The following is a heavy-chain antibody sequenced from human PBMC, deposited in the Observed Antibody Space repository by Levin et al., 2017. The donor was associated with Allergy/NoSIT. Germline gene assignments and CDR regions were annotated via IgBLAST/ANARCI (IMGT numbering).Heavy chain of an antibody. D-gene: IGHD3-10*01. V-gene: IGHV1-18*01. CDR3: ARPFGHDSPLGYYGMDV. CDR2: ISAYNGNT. CDR1: GYTFTSYG. J-gene: IGHJ6*02. Sequence: GESLKISCKASGYTFTSYGISWARQAPGQGLEWMGWISAYNGNTNYAQKLQGRVTMTTDTSTSTAYMELRSLRSDDTAVYYCARPFGHDSPLGYYGMDVWGQGTTVTVSS.